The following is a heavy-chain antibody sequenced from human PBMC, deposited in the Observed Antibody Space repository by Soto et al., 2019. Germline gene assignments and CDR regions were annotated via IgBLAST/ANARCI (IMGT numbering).Heavy chain of an antibody. Sequence: GGSLRLSCAASGFTFLNAWINWVSQPPGGGLEWVGRIRSQSDGGSGDYAAPVKGRFVVSRDDSKNMVYLQMNSLKIEDTAVYYCTTDSRTTVPEVRFDFWCHGTLVTVSS. D-gene: IGHD4-17*01. J-gene: IGHJ4*01. CDR2: IRSQSDGGSG. V-gene: IGHV3-15*07. CDR1: GFTFLNAW. CDR3: TTDSRTTVPEVRFDF.